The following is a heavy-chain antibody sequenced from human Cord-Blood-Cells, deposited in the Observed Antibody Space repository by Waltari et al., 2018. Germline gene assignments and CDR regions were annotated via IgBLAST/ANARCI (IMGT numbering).Heavy chain of an antibody. Sequence: QVQLQQWGAGLLKPSETLSPTCAVYGGPFSGYYWSWIRQPPGKGLEWIGEINHSGSTDYNPSLKSRVTISVGTSKHQFSLKLSSVTAADSAVYYCARGGHSSSSFDYWGQGTLVTVSS. CDR1: GGPFSGYY. J-gene: IGHJ4*02. CDR3: ARGGHSSSSFDY. CDR2: INHSGST. V-gene: IGHV4-34*01. D-gene: IGHD6-6*01.